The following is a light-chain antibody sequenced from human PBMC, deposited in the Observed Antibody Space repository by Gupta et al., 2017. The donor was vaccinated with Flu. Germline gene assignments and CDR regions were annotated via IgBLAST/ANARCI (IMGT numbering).Light chain of an antibody. J-gene: IGKJ1*01. CDR2: WAS. CDR3: QQCDSFPLA. CDR1: QNILYKSDNKNY. V-gene: IGKV4-1*01. Sequence: DIVMTQSPESLAVSLGERVTINCKSSQNILYKSDNKNYLAWYQQQAGQPPKVLIYWASYREPVVPSRCSGSGAGTDFAITISGVQAEDVGVYYCQQCDSFPLAFGQGTKVEIK.